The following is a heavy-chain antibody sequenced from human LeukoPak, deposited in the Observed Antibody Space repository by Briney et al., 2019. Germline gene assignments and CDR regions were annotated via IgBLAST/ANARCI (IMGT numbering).Heavy chain of an antibody. CDR2: IYYSGST. D-gene: IGHD3-22*01. J-gene: IGHJ4*02. Sequence: SETLSLTCTVSGVSISSYYWSWIRQPPGKGMEWIGYIYYSGSTNYNPSLKSRVTISVYTSKTQFSLKVSSVTAADTAVYYCARHYYDSSGYLRNFDYWGQGTLVTVSS. V-gene: IGHV4-59*08. CDR3: ARHYYDSSGYLRNFDY. CDR1: GVSISSYY.